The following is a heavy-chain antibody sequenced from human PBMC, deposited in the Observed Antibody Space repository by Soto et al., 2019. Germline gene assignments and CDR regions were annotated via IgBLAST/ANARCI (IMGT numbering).Heavy chain of an antibody. CDR1: GGSFSGYY. CDR2: INHSGST. V-gene: IGHV4-34*01. D-gene: IGHD3-16*02. J-gene: IGHJ4*02. Sequence: QVQLQQWGAGLLKPSETLSLTCAVYGGSFSGYYWSWIRQPPGKGLEWIGEINHSGSTNYNPSLTSRVTISVDTSKNQFSLKLSSVTAADTAVYYCARGGDYVWGSYRRPHYFDYWGQGTLVTVSS. CDR3: ARGGDYVWGSYRRPHYFDY.